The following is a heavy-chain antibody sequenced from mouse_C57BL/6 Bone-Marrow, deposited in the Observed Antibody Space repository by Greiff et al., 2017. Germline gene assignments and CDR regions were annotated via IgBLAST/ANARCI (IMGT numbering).Heavy chain of an antibody. CDR1: GYSITSGYD. CDR2: ISYSGST. Sequence: EVKLQESGPGMVKPSQSLSLTCTVTGYSITSGYDWHWIRHFPGNKLEWMGYISYSGSTNYNPSLKSRIPITHDTSKNHFFLKLNSVTTEDTATYYCAKRGITTAGGYFDVWGTGTTVTVSS. CDR3: AKRGITTAGGYFDV. D-gene: IGHD1-2*01. J-gene: IGHJ1*03. V-gene: IGHV3-1*01.